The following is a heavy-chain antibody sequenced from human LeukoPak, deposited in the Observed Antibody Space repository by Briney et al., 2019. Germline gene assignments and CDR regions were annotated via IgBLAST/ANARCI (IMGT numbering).Heavy chain of an antibody. CDR2: IKRKTDGGTT. D-gene: IGHD2-2*01. CDR3: TTDDVVVVPAALPHAFDI. Sequence: GGSLRLSCRGWGFTFCEYDMHWVRQARGEGGEGVGHIKRKTDGGTTDYAAPVKGRFTISRDDSKNTLYLQMNSLKTEDTAVYYCTTDDVVVVPAALPHAFDIWGQGTMVTVSS. V-gene: IGHV3-15*01. CDR1: GFTFCEYD. J-gene: IGHJ3*02.